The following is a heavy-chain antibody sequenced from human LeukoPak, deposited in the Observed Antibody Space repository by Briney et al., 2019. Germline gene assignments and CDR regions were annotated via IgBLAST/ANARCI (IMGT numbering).Heavy chain of an antibody. D-gene: IGHD3-10*01. Sequence: PSETLSLTCAVYGGSFSGYYWSWIRQPPGKGLEWIGYIYYSGSTNYNPSLKSRVTISVDTSKNQFSLKLSSVTAADTAVYYCARDERGWFDPWGQGTLVTVSS. V-gene: IGHV4-59*01. J-gene: IGHJ5*02. CDR1: GGSFSGYY. CDR3: ARDERGWFDP. CDR2: IYYSGST.